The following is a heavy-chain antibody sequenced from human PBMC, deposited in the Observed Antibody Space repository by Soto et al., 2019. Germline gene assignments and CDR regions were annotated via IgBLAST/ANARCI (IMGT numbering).Heavy chain of an antibody. J-gene: IGHJ4*02. CDR1: GFTFDDYA. V-gene: IGHV3-9*01. CDR2: ISWNSGSI. CDR3: AKDMYSSSWYGYFDY. D-gene: IGHD6-13*01. Sequence: EVQLVESGGGLVQPGRSLRLSCAASGFTFDDYAMHWVRQAPGKGLEWVSGISWNSGSIGYADSVKGRFTISRDNAKNSLYLQMNSLRAEDTALYYCAKDMYSSSWYGYFDYWGQGTLVTVSS.